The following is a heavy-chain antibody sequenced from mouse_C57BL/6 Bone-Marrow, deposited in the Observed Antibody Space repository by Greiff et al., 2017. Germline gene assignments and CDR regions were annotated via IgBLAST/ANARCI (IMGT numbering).Heavy chain of an antibody. CDR1: GYTFTSYW. V-gene: IGHV1-69*01. Sequence: QVQLQQPGAELVMPGASVKLSCKASGYTFTSYWMHWVKQRPGQGLEWIGEIDPSDSYTNYNQKFKGKSTLTVDKSSSTAYMQLSSLTSEDSAVYYCTRGPRGGAMDYWGQGTSVTVSS. J-gene: IGHJ4*01. CDR3: TRGPRGGAMDY. CDR2: IDPSDSYT.